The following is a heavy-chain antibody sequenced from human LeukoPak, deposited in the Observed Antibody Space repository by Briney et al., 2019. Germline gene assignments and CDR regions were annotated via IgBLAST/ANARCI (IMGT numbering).Heavy chain of an antibody. CDR2: INPSGGST. V-gene: IGHV1-46*01. Sequence: GASVKVSCKASGYTFTSYYMHWVRQAPGRGLEWMGIINPSGGSTSYAQKFQGRVTMTRDTSTSTVYMELGSLRSEDTAVYYCARVPPTRGGNSVESFDYWGQGTLVTVSS. CDR1: GYTFTSYY. J-gene: IGHJ4*02. CDR3: ARVPPTRGGNSVESFDY. D-gene: IGHD4-23*01.